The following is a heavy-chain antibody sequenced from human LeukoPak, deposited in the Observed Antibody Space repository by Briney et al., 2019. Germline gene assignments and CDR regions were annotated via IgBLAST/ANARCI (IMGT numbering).Heavy chain of an antibody. CDR1: GYSLNYNNW. Sequence: PSETLSLTCAVSGYSLNYNNWWGWIRQPPGKGLEWIGYIHHSGSSYYSPSLKSRVTMSVDTSKNQSSLELSSVTAVDTAVYYCTSQAGGRIGNAFNIWGQGTMVTVSA. V-gene: IGHV4-28*01. CDR2: IHHSGSS. D-gene: IGHD2-21*01. CDR3: TSQAGGRIGNAFNI. J-gene: IGHJ3*02.